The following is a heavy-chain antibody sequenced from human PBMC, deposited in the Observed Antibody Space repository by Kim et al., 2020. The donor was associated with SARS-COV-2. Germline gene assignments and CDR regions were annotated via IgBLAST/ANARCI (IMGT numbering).Heavy chain of an antibody. CDR3: ARAPYPVRNIAVAGTSVDY. Sequence: ASVKVSCKASGYTFTGYYMHWVRQAPGQGLEWMGRINPNSGGTNYAQKFQGRVTMTRDTSISTAYMELSRLRSDDTAVYYCARAPYPVRNIAVAGTSVDYWGQGTLVTVSS. V-gene: IGHV1-2*06. J-gene: IGHJ4*02. CDR2: INPNSGGT. CDR1: GYTFTGYY. D-gene: IGHD6-19*01.